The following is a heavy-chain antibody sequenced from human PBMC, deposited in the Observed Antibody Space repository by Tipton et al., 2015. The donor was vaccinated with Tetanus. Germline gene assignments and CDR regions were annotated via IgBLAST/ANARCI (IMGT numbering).Heavy chain of an antibody. CDR3: ARDERYGDYAY. J-gene: IGHJ4*02. Sequence: TLSLTCAVSGASISANRRFDWAWIRQPPGKGLEWIGYTYYSGSTGYNPSLKSRVTISIDSSKNQFSLKLTSVTAADTAVYYCARDERYGDYAYWGQGALVTVSS. CDR2: TYYSGST. CDR1: GASISANRRFD. V-gene: IGHV4-61*01. D-gene: IGHD4-17*01.